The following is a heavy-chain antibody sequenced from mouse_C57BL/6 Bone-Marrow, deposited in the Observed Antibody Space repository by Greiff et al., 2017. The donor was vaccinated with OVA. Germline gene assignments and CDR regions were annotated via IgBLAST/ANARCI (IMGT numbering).Heavy chain of an antibody. Sequence: EVKLMESGGGLVKPGRSLKLSCAASGFTFSDYGMHWVRQAPEKGLEWVAYISSGRSTIYYAATVKGRFTISRDNAKNTLFLQMTSLRSEDTAMYYCERRWGDYWGQGTTLTVSS. V-gene: IGHV5-17*01. CDR1: GFTFSDYG. J-gene: IGHJ2*01. CDR3: ERRWGDY. CDR2: ISSGRSTI.